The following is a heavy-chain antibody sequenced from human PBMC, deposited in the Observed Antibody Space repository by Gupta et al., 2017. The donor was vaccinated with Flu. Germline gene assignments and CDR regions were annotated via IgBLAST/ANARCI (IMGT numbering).Heavy chain of an antibody. D-gene: IGHD3-10*01. V-gene: IGHV4-34*01. CDR2: INHSGST. J-gene: IGHJ5*02. Sequence: GLEWIGEINHSGSTNYNPSLKSRVTISVDTSKNQFSLKLSSVTAADTAVYYCASGLRNYYGSGSYYKRWFDPWGQGTLVTVSS. CDR3: ASGLRNYYGSGSYYKRWFDP.